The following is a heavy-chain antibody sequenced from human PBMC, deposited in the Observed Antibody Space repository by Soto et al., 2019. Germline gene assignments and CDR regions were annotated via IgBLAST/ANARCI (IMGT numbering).Heavy chain of an antibody. CDR1: GFIVSSSY. CDR3: ARGGGWYGQCYFDC. CDR2: IYAAGRT. D-gene: IGHD6-19*01. Sequence: DVQLVETGGGLIQPGRSLRLSCAASGFIVSSSYMTWVRQAPGKGLEWVSVIYAAGRTYYADSVKGRFTISRDNSNSTLDLQMNSLSAADTAVYYCARGGGWYGQCYFDCWGQGTLVTVSS. V-gene: IGHV3-53*02. J-gene: IGHJ4*02.